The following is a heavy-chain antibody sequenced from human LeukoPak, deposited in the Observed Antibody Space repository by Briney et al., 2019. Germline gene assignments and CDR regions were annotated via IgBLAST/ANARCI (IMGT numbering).Heavy chain of an antibody. CDR2: ILYDGSNK. D-gene: IGHD5-18*01. J-gene: IGHJ4*02. V-gene: IGHV3-33*05. CDR1: GFTFSSYG. Sequence: PGGSLRLSCAASGFTFSSYGMRWVRQAPGKGLEWVAVILYDGSNKYYADSVKGRFTISRDNSENTLYLQMNSLRAEDTAVYYCARDLRRGYSYGYGDYWGQGTLVTVSS. CDR3: ARDLRRGYSYGYGDY.